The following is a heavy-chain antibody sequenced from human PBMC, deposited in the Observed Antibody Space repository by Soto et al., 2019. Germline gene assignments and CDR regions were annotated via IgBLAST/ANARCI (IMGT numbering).Heavy chain of an antibody. Sequence: SETLSLTCDVYGGSFSGYIWTWILQTPGKGLQWIGQINHSGSANYNPSLKSRVTISVHTSKSQFSLELSSVTAADTAVYYCARGLISGSHYSGGWYYFDSWGQGTQVTVSS. D-gene: IGHD1-26*01. CDR2: INHSGSA. J-gene: IGHJ4*02. CDR3: ARGLISGSHYSGGWYYFDS. CDR1: GGSFSGYI. V-gene: IGHV4-34*01.